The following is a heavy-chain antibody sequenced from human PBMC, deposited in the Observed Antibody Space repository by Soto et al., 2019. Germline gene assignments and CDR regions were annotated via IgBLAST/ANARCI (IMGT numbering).Heavy chain of an antibody. V-gene: IGHV3-23*01. CDR3: AKYPLPLRVVVVAATRSPVDY. Sequence: PGGSLRLSCAASGFTFSSYAMSWVRQAPGKGLEWVSAISGSGGSTYYADSVRGRFTISRDNSKNTLYLQMNSLRAEDTAVYYCAKYPLPLRVVVVAATRSPVDYWGQGTLVTVSS. CDR2: ISGSGGST. CDR1: GFTFSSYA. D-gene: IGHD2-15*01. J-gene: IGHJ4*02.